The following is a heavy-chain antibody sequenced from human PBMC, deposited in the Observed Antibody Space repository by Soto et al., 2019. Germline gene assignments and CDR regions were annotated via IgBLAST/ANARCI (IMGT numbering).Heavy chain of an antibody. CDR1: GFTFTSSA. V-gene: IGHV1-58*01. D-gene: IGHD3-22*01. J-gene: IGHJ3*01. CDR2: IVVGSGNT. CDR3: ATLPDYYDSSGYYYPP. Sequence: SVKVSCKASGFTFTSSAVQWVRQARGQRLEWIGWIVVGSGNTNYAQKFQERVTITRDMSTSTAYMELSSLRSEYTAVYYCATLPDYYDSSGYYYPPWGQGTMVTVSS.